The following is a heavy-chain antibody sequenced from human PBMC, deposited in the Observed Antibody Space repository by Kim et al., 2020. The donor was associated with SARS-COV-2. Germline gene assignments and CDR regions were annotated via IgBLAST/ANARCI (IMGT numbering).Heavy chain of an antibody. J-gene: IGHJ4*02. D-gene: IGHD4-4*01. Sequence: GGSLRLSCAASGFSFSTYEMSWVRQAPGKGLEWVSGISGSGTTIYYADSVRGRFIISRDNSKNSLYLQMNSLRAEDTAVYYCAKGRNYSRVNYFDYWGLG. CDR1: GFSFSTYE. V-gene: IGHV3-48*03. CDR2: ISGSGTTI. CDR3: AKGRNYSRVNYFDY.